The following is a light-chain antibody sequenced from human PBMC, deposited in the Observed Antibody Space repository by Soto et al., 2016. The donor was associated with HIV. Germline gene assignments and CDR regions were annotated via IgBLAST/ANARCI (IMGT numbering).Light chain of an antibody. CDR2: DDT. CDR1: SIGEKS. J-gene: IGLJ1*01. CDR3: QVWDSPSDHYV. Sequence: SYVLTQPPSVSVAPGKTARITCGGNSIGEKSVHWYQERPGQAPILVVYDDTDRPSGIPERFSGTNSGNTATLTITRVEAGDEADYYCQVWDSPSDHYVFGPGTKVTV. V-gene: IGLV3-21*01.